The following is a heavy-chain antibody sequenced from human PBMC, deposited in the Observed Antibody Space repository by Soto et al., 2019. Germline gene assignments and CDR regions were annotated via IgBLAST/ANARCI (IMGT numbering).Heavy chain of an antibody. D-gene: IGHD3-22*01. CDR1: GGTFSSYA. CDR2: IIPIFGTA. CDR3: ASGDYYDSSGSIQGFDY. Sequence: SEKVSCKASGGTFSSYAISWVRQAPGQGLEWMGGIIPIFGTANYAQKFQGRVTITADESTSTAYMELSSLRSEDTAVYYCASGDYYDSSGSIQGFDYWGQGTLVTVSS. J-gene: IGHJ4*02. V-gene: IGHV1-69*13.